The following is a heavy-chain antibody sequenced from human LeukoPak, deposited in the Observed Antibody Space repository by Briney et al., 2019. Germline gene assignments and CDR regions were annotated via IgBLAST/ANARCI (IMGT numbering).Heavy chain of an antibody. V-gene: IGHV1-18*01. CDR3: ARNGSSAYDY. CDR1: GYTFTSYG. Sequence: ASVKASCKASGYTFTSYGISWVRQAPGQGLEWMGWISAYNGYAKYAQNVQGRVTMTTDTSTSTAYMDLRSLRSDDTAVYYCARNGSSAYDYWGQGTLVTVSS. D-gene: IGHD3-22*01. J-gene: IGHJ4*02. CDR2: ISAYNGYA.